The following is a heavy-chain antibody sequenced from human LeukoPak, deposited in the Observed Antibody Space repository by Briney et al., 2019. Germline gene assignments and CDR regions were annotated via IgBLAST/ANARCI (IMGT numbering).Heavy chain of an antibody. J-gene: IGHJ6*02. CDR3: ARYNYYFGMDV. CDR2: IWYGGSNK. V-gene: IGHV3-33*08. Sequence: GGSLRLSCAASGFTFSSYGMHWVRQAPGKGLEWVAVIWYGGSNKYYADSVKGRFTISRDNSKNTLYLQMNSLRAEDTAVYYCARYNYYFGMDVWGQGTTVTVSS. CDR1: GFTFSSYG.